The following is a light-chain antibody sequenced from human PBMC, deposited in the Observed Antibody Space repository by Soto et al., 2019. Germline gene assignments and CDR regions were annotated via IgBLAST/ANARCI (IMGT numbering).Light chain of an antibody. CDR2: GVT. CDR1: SSDVGGYNY. J-gene: IGLJ1*01. Sequence: QSVLTQPASVSGSPGQSITISCTGTSSDVGGYNYVSWYQHHSGIAPKLLIYGVTNRPSGVSPRFSGSKSGNTASLTISGLQAEDEADYHCSSYTSASTLLYLFGTGTKVTVL. V-gene: IGLV2-14*01. CDR3: SSYTSASTLLYL.